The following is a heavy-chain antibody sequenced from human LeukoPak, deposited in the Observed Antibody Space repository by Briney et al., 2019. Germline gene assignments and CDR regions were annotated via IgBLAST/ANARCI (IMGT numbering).Heavy chain of an antibody. Sequence: SVKVSCKASGGTFSSYAISRVRQAPGQGLEWMGGIIPIFGTANYAQKFQGRATITADESTSTAYMELSSLRSEDTAVYYCARDGASGLGEPPHAFNIWGQGTMVTVSS. J-gene: IGHJ3*02. CDR1: GGTFSSYA. CDR2: IIPIFGTA. D-gene: IGHD3-16*01. CDR3: ARDGASGLGEPPHAFNI. V-gene: IGHV1-69*13.